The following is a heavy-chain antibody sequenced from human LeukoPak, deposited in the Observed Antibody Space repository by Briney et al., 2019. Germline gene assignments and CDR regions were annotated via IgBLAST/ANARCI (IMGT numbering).Heavy chain of an antibody. CDR1: GYSFSSYG. D-gene: IGHD1-26*01. CDR2: ISAYNGNT. J-gene: IGHJ4*02. Sequence: ASVKVSCKASGYSFSSYGISWVRQAPGQGLEWMGWISAYNGNTNYAQKFQGRVSRVSMTTDTSTSTAYMELRSLRSDDTAVYYCARVYGGRSAGRSFDYWGQGTLVTVSS. V-gene: IGHV1-18*01. CDR3: ARVYGGRSAGRSFDY.